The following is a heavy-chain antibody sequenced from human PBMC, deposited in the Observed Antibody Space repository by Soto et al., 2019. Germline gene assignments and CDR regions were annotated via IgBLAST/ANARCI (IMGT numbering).Heavy chain of an antibody. Sequence: ASVKVSCKASGGTFSSYAISWVRQAPGQGLEWMGGIIPIFGTANYAQKFQGRVTITADESTSTAYMELSSLRSEDTAVYYCARVLGSGASYYCYYYGMDVWGQGTTVTVSS. V-gene: IGHV1-69*13. CDR1: GGTFSSYA. J-gene: IGHJ6*02. D-gene: IGHD3-10*01. CDR3: ARVLGSGASYYCYYYGMDV. CDR2: IIPIFGTA.